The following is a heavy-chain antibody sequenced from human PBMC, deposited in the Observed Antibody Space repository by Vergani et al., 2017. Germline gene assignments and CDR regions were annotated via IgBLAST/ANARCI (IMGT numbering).Heavy chain of an antibody. J-gene: IGHJ4*02. CDR2: INPNSGGT. Sequence: QVPLVQSGAEVKKPGASVKVSCKASGYTFTGYYMHWVRQAPGQGLEWMGWINPNSGGTNYAQKFQGRVTLTRDTSISTAYMELSRLRSDDTAVYYCARGAPIFGVVTFFPDYWGQGTLVTVSS. CDR1: GYTFTGYY. D-gene: IGHD3-3*01. CDR3: ARGAPIFGVVTFFPDY. V-gene: IGHV1-2*02.